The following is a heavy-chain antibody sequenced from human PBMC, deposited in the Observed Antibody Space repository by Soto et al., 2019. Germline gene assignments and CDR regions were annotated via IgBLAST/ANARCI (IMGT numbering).Heavy chain of an antibody. CDR3: ARSRSGSVADSFDF. J-gene: IGHJ4*02. D-gene: IGHD3-3*01. Sequence: QVQVVESGGGVVQPGRSLRLSCAASGFTFSRYAIHWVRQAPGKGLEWVAVISRDGTNKYYEDSVKGRFTISRDNSRNTLYLQMNSLRHEDAAVYYCARSRSGSVADSFDFWGQGTLVTVSS. CDR2: ISRDGTNK. V-gene: IGHV3-30*04. CDR1: GFTFSRYA.